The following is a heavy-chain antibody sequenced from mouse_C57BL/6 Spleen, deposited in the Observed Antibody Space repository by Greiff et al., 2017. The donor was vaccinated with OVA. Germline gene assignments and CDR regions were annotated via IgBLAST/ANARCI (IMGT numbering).Heavy chain of an antibody. D-gene: IGHD1-1*01. CDR1: GYTFTDYY. V-gene: IGHV1-19*01. CDR3: ARSGIITTVVAYYFDY. Sequence: VQLQQSGPVLVKPGASVKMSCKASGYTFTDYYMNWVKQSHGKSLEWIGVINPYNGGTSYNQKFKGKATLTVDKSSSTAYMELNSLTSEDSAVYYCARSGIITTVVAYYFDYWGQGTTLTVSS. J-gene: IGHJ2*01. CDR2: INPYNGGT.